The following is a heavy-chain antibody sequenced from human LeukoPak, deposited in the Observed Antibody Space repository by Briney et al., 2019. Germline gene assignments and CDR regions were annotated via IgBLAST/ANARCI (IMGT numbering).Heavy chain of an antibody. CDR3: ARVRDGYNDAYDI. CDR2: IIPIFGTA. D-gene: IGHD5-24*01. V-gene: IGHV1-69*06. CDR1: GGTFSSYA. Sequence: GASVKVSCKASGGTFSSYAISWVRQAPGQGLEWMGGIIPIFGTANYAQKFQGRVTITADKSTSTAYMELSSLRSEDTAVYYCARVRDGYNDAYDIWDQGTMVTVTS. J-gene: IGHJ3*02.